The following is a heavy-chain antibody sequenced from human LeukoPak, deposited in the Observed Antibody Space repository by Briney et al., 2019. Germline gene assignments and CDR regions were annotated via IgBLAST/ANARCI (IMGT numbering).Heavy chain of an antibody. CDR2: INPNSGGT. D-gene: IGHD1-26*01. CDR3: ARPEWELLHLRY. V-gene: IGHV1-2*02. CDR1: GYTFTGYY. Sequence: ASVKVSCKASGYTFTGYYMHWVRQAPGQGLEWMGWINPNSGGTNYAQKFQGRVTMTRDTSISTAYMELSRLRSDDAAVYYCARPEWELLHLRYWGQGTLVTVSS. J-gene: IGHJ4*02.